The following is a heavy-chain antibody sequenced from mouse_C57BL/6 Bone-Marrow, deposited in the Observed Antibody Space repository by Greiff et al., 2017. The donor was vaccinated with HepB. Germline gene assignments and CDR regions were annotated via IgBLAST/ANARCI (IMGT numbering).Heavy chain of an antibody. CDR3: ARKEVTTVNYFDY. V-gene: IGHV1-50*01. J-gene: IGHJ2*01. D-gene: IGHD1-1*01. CDR2: IDPSDSYT. CDR1: GYTFTSYW. Sequence: VQLQQPGAELVKPGASVKLSCKASGYTFTSYWMQWVKQRPGQGLEWIGEIDPSDSYTNYNQKFKGKATLTVDTSSSTAYMQLSSLTSEDSAVYYCARKEVTTVNYFDYWGQGTTLTVSS.